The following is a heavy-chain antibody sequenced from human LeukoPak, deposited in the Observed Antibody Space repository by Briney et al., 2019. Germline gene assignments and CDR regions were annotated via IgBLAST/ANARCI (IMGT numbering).Heavy chain of an antibody. CDR3: ARQRTNYYDSSGCYLGYFDY. V-gene: IGHV4-30-4*01. CDR2: ISFSGSN. Sequence: PSETLSLTCTVSGGSISSGDYYWSWIRQPPGKGLEWIGYISFSGSNYYNPSLKSRVTISVDTSKNQFSLKLTSVTAADTAVYYCARQRTNYYDSSGCYLGYFDYWGQGTLVTVSS. CDR1: GGSISSGDYY. D-gene: IGHD3-22*01. J-gene: IGHJ4*02.